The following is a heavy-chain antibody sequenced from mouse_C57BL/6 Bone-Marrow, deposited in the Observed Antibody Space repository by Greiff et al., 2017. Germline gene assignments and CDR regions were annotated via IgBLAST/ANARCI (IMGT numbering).Heavy chain of an antibody. Sequence: VQLVESGPGLVQPSQSLSITCTVSGFSLTSYGVHWVRQSPGKGLEWLGVIWSGGSTDYNAAFISRLSISKDNSKSQVFFKMNSLQADDTAIYYCARNSHAAWFAYWGQGTLVTVSA. J-gene: IGHJ3*01. CDR1: GFSLTSYG. V-gene: IGHV2-2*01. CDR2: IWSGGST. CDR3: ARNSHAAWFAY.